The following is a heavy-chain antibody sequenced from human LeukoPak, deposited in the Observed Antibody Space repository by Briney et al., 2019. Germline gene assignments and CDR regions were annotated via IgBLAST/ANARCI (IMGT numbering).Heavy chain of an antibody. CDR1: GGSISSGGYY. V-gene: IGHV4-31*03. Sequence: SENPSLNCTVSGGSISSGGYYWSWIRQHPGKGLEWIAYIYYSGSTYYNPSLKSRVTISVDTSKNQFSLKLSSVTAADTAVYFCATRLPDGYSLGWGQGTLVTVSS. CDR2: IYYSGST. J-gene: IGHJ4*02. CDR3: ATRLPDGYSLG. D-gene: IGHD5-24*01.